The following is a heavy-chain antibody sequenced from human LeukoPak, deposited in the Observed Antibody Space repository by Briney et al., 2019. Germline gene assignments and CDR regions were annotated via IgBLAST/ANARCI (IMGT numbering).Heavy chain of an antibody. CDR3: SRGLDSRKLGY. Sequence: PSETLSLTCTVSGASCNSDDQYWNSIRQSPGKGLQWIRSIHPSGMLYNNPSLESRVTMSRDTSKNQFSLNLNSVTAADTAVYFCSRGLDSRKLGYWGQGILVTVSS. CDR2: IHPSGML. D-gene: IGHD3-22*01. CDR1: GASCNSDDQY. V-gene: IGHV4-31*03. J-gene: IGHJ4*02.